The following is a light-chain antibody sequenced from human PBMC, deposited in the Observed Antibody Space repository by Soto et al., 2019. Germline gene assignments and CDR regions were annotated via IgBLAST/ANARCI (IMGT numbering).Light chain of an antibody. Sequence: QSALTQPRSVSGSPGQSVTISCTGTSSDVGGYNYVSWYQQHPGKAPKVMIYDVSKRPSGVPDRFSGSKSGNTASLTISGLQAEDEADYYCCSYAGNYSWVFGGGTKVTVL. CDR3: CSYAGNYSWV. J-gene: IGLJ3*02. CDR2: DVS. V-gene: IGLV2-11*01. CDR1: SSDVGGYNY.